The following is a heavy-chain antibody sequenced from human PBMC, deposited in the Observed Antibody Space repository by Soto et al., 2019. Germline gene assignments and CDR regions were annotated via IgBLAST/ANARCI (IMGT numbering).Heavy chain of an antibody. Sequence: QVQLVESGGGVVQPGRSLRLSYAASGFTFSSYGMHWVRQAPGKGLEWVAVISSDGSDKNYADSVKGRFSISRDNSRNTLFLQMNSLRPEDTAVFYCAKEPYDSTGFYYSFHHWGQGTLVTVSS. J-gene: IGHJ4*02. V-gene: IGHV3-30*18. CDR1: GFTFSSYG. CDR2: ISSDGSDK. CDR3: AKEPYDSTGFYYSFHH. D-gene: IGHD3-22*01.